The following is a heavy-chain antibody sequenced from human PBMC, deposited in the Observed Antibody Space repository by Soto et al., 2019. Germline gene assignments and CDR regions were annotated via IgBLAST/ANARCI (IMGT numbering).Heavy chain of an antibody. J-gene: IGHJ4*02. CDR2: ISGSGYAT. D-gene: IGHD2-15*01. CDR1: GFTFDSYA. CDR3: AKGRYFDASGGCANY. V-gene: IGHV3-23*01. Sequence: EVKLKESGGGLFQPGGSARLSCVASGFTFDSYAMSLVRQTPGRGLEWVAAISGSGYATYYTQSVQGRFTISRDKSKNTVFLQINCLRDEDTAVYFCAKGRYFDASGGCANYWGQGTEVTVSS.